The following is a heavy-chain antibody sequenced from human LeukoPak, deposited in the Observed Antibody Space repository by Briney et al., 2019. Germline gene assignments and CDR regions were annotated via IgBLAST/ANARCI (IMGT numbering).Heavy chain of an antibody. Sequence: SSETLSLTCAVYVGPFRGYYGSWIRHPPGKGLEWIGEINHSGNPNYNPSLKSRVTISVDTSKNQFSLKLSSVTAADTAVYYWARGVEMATDMSPLCDYWGQGTLVTVSS. J-gene: IGHJ4*02. CDR1: VGPFRGYY. CDR3: ARGVEMATDMSPLCDY. CDR2: INHSGNP. D-gene: IGHD5-24*01. V-gene: IGHV4-34*01.